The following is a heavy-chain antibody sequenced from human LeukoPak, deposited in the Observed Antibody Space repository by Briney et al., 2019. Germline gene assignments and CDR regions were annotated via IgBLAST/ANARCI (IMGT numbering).Heavy chain of an antibody. J-gene: IGHJ1*01. CDR2: ISDRGDNT. CDR1: GFTFSAYG. CDR3: AKAFQWLVPGYFQH. V-gene: IGHV3-23*01. Sequence: GGSLRLSCAASGFTFSAYGMTWVRQAPGKGLEWVSHISDRGDNTYYADSVKGRFTISRDNSKNTLYLQMNSLRAEDTAVYYCAKAFQWLVPGYFQHWGQGTLVTVSS. D-gene: IGHD6-19*01.